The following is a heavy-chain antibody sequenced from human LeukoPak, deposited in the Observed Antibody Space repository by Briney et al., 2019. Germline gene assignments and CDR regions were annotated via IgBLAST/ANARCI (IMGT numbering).Heavy chain of an antibody. CDR2: INHSGST. Sequence: SETLSLTCAVYGGSFSGYYWSWIRRPPGKGLEWIGEINHSGSTNYNPSLKSRVTISVDTSKNQFSLKLSSVTAADTAVYYCAATSSTSGWFDPWGEGTLVTVSS. J-gene: IGHJ5*02. V-gene: IGHV4-34*01. D-gene: IGHD2-2*01. CDR3: AATSSTSGWFDP. CDR1: GGSFSGYY.